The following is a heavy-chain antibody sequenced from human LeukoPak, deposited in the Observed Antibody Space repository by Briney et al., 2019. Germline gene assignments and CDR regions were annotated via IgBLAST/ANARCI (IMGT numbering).Heavy chain of an antibody. D-gene: IGHD6-19*01. CDR2: IKQDGSEK. CDR1: GFTFSSYW. Sequence: GGSLRLSCAASGFTFSSYWMSWVRQAPGKGLEWVANIKQDGSEKYYVDSVKGRFTISRDNAKNSLYLQMNSLRAEDTAVYYCARDREYSSGWYLGNWFDPWGQETLVTVSS. V-gene: IGHV3-7*01. CDR3: ARDREYSSGWYLGNWFDP. J-gene: IGHJ5*02.